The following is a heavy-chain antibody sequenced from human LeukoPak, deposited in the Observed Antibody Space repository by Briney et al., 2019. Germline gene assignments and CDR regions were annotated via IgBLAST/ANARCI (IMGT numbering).Heavy chain of an antibody. V-gene: IGHV3-7*01. Sequence: PGGSLRLSCAASGFTFSNYWMSWVRQAPGKGLEWVASTKQDGSEKHYVDSVKGRFTISRDNAKNSLYLQMNSPRADDTAVYYCARLYSSSVNFWGQGAMVTVSS. J-gene: IGHJ4*02. CDR3: ARLYSSSVNF. CDR2: TKQDGSEK. CDR1: GFTFSNYW. D-gene: IGHD6-13*01.